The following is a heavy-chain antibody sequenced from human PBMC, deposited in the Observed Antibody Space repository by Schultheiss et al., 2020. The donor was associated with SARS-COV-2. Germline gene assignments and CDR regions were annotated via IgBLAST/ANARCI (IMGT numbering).Heavy chain of an antibody. CDR3: ARPLFGVEDWFDP. CDR2: IIPILGIA. D-gene: IGHD3-3*01. J-gene: IGHJ5*02. CDR1: GGTFSSYA. Sequence: SVKVSCKASGGTFSSYAISWVRQAPGQGLEWMGRIIPILGIANYAQKFQGRVTITADKSTSTAYMELSSLRSEDTAVYYCARPLFGVEDWFDPWGQGTLVTVSS. V-gene: IGHV1-69*04.